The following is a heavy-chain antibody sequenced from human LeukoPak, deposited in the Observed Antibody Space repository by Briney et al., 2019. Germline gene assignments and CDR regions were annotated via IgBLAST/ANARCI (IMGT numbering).Heavy chain of an antibody. CDR3: AKDRCSSSTCREAFEI. CDR2: IWYDGKNHQ. D-gene: IGHD2-2*01. CDR1: GFTFSRYG. J-gene: IGHJ3*02. Sequence: PGGSLRLPCAVSGFTFSRYGMHWIRQAPGKGMEWVAFIWYDGKNHQEYAESVKGRFTISRDNSKNTLYLQMNSLRTEDTAMYYCAKDRCSSSTCREAFEIWGQGTSVTVSS. V-gene: IGHV3-30*02.